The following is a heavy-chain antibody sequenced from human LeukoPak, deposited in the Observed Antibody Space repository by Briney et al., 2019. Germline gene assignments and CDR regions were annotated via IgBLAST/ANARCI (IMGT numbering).Heavy chain of an antibody. CDR3: ASKSPGYSSSWQYWYFDL. CDR1: GGSISSSSYY. D-gene: IGHD6-13*01. Sequence: SETLSLTCTVSGGSISSSSYYWGWIRQPPGKGLEWIGSIYYSGSTYYNPSLKSRVTISVDKSKNQFSLKLSSVTAADTAVYYCASKSPGYSSSWQYWYFDLWGRGTLVTVSS. V-gene: IGHV4-39*07. J-gene: IGHJ2*01. CDR2: IYYSGST.